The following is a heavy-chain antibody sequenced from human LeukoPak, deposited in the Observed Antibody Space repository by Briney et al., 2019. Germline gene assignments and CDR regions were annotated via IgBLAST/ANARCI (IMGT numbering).Heavy chain of an antibody. V-gene: IGHV3-66*02. Sequence: GGSLRLSCAASGFTVSSNYMSWVRQAPGKGLEWVSVIYSGGSTYYADSVKGRFTISRDNSKNTLYLQMNTLTAEYTAVYYCAXGGVCSSWXXXXYXXXXVXGKGTTVTVSS. D-gene: IGHD6-13*01. CDR2: IYSGGST. CDR1: GFTVSSNY. J-gene: IGHJ6*03. CDR3: AXGGVCSSWXXXXYXXXXV.